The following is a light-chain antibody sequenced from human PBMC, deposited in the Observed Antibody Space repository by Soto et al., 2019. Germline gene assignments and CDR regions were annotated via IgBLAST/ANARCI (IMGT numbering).Light chain of an antibody. J-gene: IGKJ2*01. CDR3: QQYGNSVPFT. Sequence: EVVLTQSPGTLSLSPVEGATLSCRASQSIISSYLAWYQHKPGQAPRLLIYGVSSRATGVPDRFSGSGSGTDFTLTISRLEPEDFAVYYCQQYGNSVPFTFGQGTKLEIK. V-gene: IGKV3-20*01. CDR2: GVS. CDR1: QSIISSY.